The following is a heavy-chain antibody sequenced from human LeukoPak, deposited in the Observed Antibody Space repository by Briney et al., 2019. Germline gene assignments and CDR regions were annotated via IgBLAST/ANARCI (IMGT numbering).Heavy chain of an antibody. CDR2: ISWDGGST. CDR3: ARDFGEINDY. CDR1: GFTFDDYT. Sequence: AGGSLRLSCAASGFTFDDYTMHWVRHAPGKGLEWVSLISWDGGSTYYADSVKGRFTISRDNSKNTLYLQMNSLRAEDTAVYYCARDFGEINDYWGQGTLVTVSS. D-gene: IGHD3-10*01. J-gene: IGHJ4*02. V-gene: IGHV3-43*01.